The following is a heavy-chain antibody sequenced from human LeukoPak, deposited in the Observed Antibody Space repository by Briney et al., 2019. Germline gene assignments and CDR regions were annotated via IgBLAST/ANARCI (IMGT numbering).Heavy chain of an antibody. V-gene: IGHV3-21*01. D-gene: IGHD3-22*01. CDR3: ARDLSLRYYYDSSVGY. J-gene: IGHJ4*02. CDR2: ISSSSSYI. CDR1: GFTFSSYS. Sequence: PGGSLRLSCAASGFTFSSYSMNWVRQAPGKGLEWVSSISSSSSYIYYADSVKGRFTISRDNAKNSLYLQMNSLRAEDTAVYYCARDLSLRYYYDSSVGYWGQGTLVTVSS.